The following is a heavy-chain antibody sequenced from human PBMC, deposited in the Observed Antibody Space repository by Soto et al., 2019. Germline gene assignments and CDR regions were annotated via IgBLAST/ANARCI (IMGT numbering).Heavy chain of an antibody. CDR1: GFSLRTSGVG. CDR2: IYWNDDK. Sequence: SGPYAGEPTQTLTLTCIFSGFSLRTSGVGVGWIRQPPGKALEWLGFIYWNDDKRYSPSLKSRLTITKDTSKNQVVLTMTNMDPVDTATYYCAKSGSSGWYGWFDPWGQGTLVTVSS. V-gene: IGHV2-5*01. J-gene: IGHJ5*02. D-gene: IGHD6-19*01. CDR3: AKSGSSGWYGWFDP.